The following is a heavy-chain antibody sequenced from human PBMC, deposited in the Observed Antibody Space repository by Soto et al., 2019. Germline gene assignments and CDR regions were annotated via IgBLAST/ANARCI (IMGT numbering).Heavy chain of an antibody. Sequence: GGSLRLSCAASGFTFSNAWMSWVRQAPGKGLEWVGRIKSKTDGGTTDYAAPVKGRFTISRDDSKNTLYLQMNSLKTEDTAVYYCTTDRYLYGDYDLIRDYYYYYMDVWGKGTTVTVSS. D-gene: IGHD4-17*01. V-gene: IGHV3-15*01. CDR1: GFTFSNAW. CDR3: TTDRYLYGDYDLIRDYYYYYMDV. CDR2: IKSKTDGGTT. J-gene: IGHJ6*03.